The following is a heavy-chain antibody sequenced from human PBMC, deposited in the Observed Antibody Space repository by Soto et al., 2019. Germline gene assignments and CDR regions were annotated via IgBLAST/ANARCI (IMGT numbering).Heavy chain of an antibody. J-gene: IGHJ4*02. CDR3: AKDKDWNDAFDY. Sequence: LRLSCAASGFTFDDYAMHWVRQAPGKGLEWVSGISWNSGSIGYADSVKGRFTISRDNAKNSLYLQMNSLRAEDTALYYCAKDKDWNDAFDYWGQGTLVTVS. V-gene: IGHV3-9*01. D-gene: IGHD1-1*01. CDR2: ISWNSGSI. CDR1: GFTFDDYA.